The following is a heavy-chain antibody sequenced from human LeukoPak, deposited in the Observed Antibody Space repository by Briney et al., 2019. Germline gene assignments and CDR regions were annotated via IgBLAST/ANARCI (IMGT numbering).Heavy chain of an antibody. CDR2: IYYSGST. J-gene: IGHJ4*02. D-gene: IGHD3-10*01. Sequence: SETLSLTCTVSGGSISSGGYYWSCLRQHPGKVLEWIGYIYYSGSTYYNPSLKSRVTISVDTSKNQFSLKLSSVTAADTAVYYCASGVYYYGSGSYYNAPFDYWGQGTLVTVSS. CDR1: GGSISSGGYY. V-gene: IGHV4-31*03. CDR3: ASGVYYYGSGSYYNAPFDY.